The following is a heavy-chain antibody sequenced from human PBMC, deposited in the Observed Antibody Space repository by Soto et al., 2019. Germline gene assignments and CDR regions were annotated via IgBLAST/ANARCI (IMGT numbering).Heavy chain of an antibody. Sequence: EVQLVESGGGLVQPGGSLRLSCAASGFTFSSYWMSWVRQAPGKGLEWVANIKQDGSEKYYVDSVKGRFTISRDNAKNSLYLQMNRLRAEDTAVYYCASGSTMVRGVIGGNYYFDYWGQGTLVTVSS. J-gene: IGHJ4*02. CDR1: GFTFSSYW. V-gene: IGHV3-7*05. CDR3: ASGSTMVRGVIGGNYYFDY. CDR2: IKQDGSEK. D-gene: IGHD3-10*01.